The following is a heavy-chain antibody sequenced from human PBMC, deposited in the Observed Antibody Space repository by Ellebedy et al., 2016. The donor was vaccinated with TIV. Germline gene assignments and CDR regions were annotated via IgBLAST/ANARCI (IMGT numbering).Heavy chain of an antibody. CDR1: GFTFSNAW. D-gene: IGHD5-18*01. J-gene: IGHJ5*02. Sequence: PGGSLRLSCAASGFTFSNAWMNWVCQAPGKGLEWVGRIKSKTDGGAADYAAPVKGRFTISRDDSKNTLYLQMNSLKTEDTAVYFCTTVYRYNYDSAWGQGTLVTVSS. CDR2: IKSKTDGGAA. CDR3: TTVYRYNYDSA. V-gene: IGHV3-15*01.